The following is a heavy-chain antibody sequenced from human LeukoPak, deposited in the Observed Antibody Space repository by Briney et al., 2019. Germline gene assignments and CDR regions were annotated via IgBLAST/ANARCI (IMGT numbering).Heavy chain of an antibody. J-gene: IGHJ4*02. V-gene: IGHV1-46*01. D-gene: IGHD3-9*01. CDR2: INPSGGST. CDR3: ARDGPYYDILTGLNY. CDR1: GYTFTSYY. Sequence: ALVKVSCKASGYTFTSYYMHWVRQAPGQGLEWMGIINPSGGSTSYAQKFQGRVTMTRDTSISTAYMELSRLRSDDTAVYYCARDGPYYDILTGLNYWGQGTLVTVSS.